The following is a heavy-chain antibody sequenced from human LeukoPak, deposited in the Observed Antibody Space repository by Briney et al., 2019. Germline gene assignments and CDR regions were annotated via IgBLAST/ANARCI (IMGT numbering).Heavy chain of an antibody. D-gene: IGHD6-19*01. Sequence: SQTLSLTCAISGDSVSSNSATWNWIRQSPSRGLEWLGRTYYRSKWYNDYAVSVKSRITLNPDTSRNQFSLQLNSVTPEDTAVYFCARGAAVAGRPFEYWGQGTLVTVSS. V-gene: IGHV6-1*01. J-gene: IGHJ4*02. CDR2: TYYRSKWYN. CDR1: GDSVSSNSAT. CDR3: ARGAAVAGRPFEY.